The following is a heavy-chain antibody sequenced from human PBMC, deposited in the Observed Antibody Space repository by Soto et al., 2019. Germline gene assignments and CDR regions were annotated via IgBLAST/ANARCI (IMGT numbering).Heavy chain of an antibody. CDR1: GGSISSSSYY. J-gene: IGHJ6*02. V-gene: IGHV4-39*01. CDR2: IYYSGST. Sequence: QLQLQESGPGLVKPSETLSLTCTVSGGSISSSSYYWGWIRQPPGKGLEWIGSIYYSGSTYYNPSLKSRVTISVDTSKNQFSLKLSSVTAADTAVYYCARQYYYYYDMDVWGQGTTVTVSS. CDR3: ARQYYYYYDMDV.